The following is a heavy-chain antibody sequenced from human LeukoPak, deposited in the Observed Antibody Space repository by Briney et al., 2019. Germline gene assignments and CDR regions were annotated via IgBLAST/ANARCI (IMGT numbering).Heavy chain of an antibody. Sequence: GGSLRLSCAASGFTFSSYGMHWVRQAPGKGLEWVAVIWYDGSNKYYADSVKGRFTISRDNSKNTLYLQMNSLRAEDTAVYYCARDWSIVVPAYYFDYWGQGTLVTVSS. CDR2: IWYDGSNK. CDR3: ARDWSIVVPAYYFDY. CDR1: GFTFSSYG. D-gene: IGHD2-15*01. V-gene: IGHV3-33*01. J-gene: IGHJ4*02.